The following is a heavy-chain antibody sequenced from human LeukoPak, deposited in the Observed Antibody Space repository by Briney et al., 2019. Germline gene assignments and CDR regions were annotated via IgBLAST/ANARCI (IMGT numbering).Heavy chain of an antibody. D-gene: IGHD1-1*01. V-gene: IGHV3-23*01. CDR2: ISGGGEDT. CDR3: AKPRAMTTGVGRYFDL. CDR1: GFTFTSYA. J-gene: IGHJ2*01. Sequence: AGGSLRLSCAASGFTFTSYAMSWIRQAPGKGLEWVSAISGGGEDTYYPDSVKGRFTISRDNSKNTLYLQMNSLRVEDTAIYYCAKPRAMTTGVGRYFDLWGRGTLVTVSS.